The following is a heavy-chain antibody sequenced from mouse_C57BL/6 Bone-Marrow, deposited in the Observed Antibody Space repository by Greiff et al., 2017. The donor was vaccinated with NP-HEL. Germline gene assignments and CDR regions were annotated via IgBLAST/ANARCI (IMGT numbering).Heavy chain of an antibody. CDR2: ISDGGSYT. V-gene: IGHV5-4*01. D-gene: IGHD2-4*01. CDR1: GFTFSSYA. J-gene: IGHJ3*01. CDR3: ARSNFFYDYEAY. Sequence: EVHLVESGGGLVKPGGSLKLSCAASGFTFSSYAMSWVRQTPEKRLEWVATISDGGSYTYYPDNVKGRFTISRDNAKNNLYLQMSHLKSEDTAMYYCARSNFFYDYEAYWGQGTLVTVSA.